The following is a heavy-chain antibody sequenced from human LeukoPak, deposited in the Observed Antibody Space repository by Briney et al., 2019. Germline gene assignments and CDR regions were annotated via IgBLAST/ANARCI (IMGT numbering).Heavy chain of an antibody. D-gene: IGHD7-27*01. J-gene: IGHJ4*02. CDR1: GFTFSNYA. V-gene: IGHV3-30*02. CDR2: IRFNGN. Sequence: PGGSLRLSCAASGFTFSNYAIHWVRQAPGKGLEWVASIRFNGNFYADYVKGRFTISRDNSKSTVSLQMGTLRTEDTALYYCARENWDFDFWGQGTLVTVSS. CDR3: ARENWDFDF.